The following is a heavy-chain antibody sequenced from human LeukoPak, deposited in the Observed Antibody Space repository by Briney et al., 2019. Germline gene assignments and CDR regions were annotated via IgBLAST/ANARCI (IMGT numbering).Heavy chain of an antibody. D-gene: IGHD2-2*01. V-gene: IGHV5-51*01. Sequence: GESLKISCKGSGYSFTTYWIGWVRQMPGKGLEWMGIIYPGDSDTRYNPSFQGQVTISADKFISTAYLQWSSLKASDTAMYYCARRLGCSNTACLPDYWGQGTLVTVSS. CDR1: GYSFTTYW. CDR2: IYPGDSDT. J-gene: IGHJ4*02. CDR3: ARRLGCSNTACLPDY.